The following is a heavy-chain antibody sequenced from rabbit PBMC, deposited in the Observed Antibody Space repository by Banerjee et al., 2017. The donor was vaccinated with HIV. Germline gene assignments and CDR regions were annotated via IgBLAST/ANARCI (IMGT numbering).Heavy chain of an antibody. CDR1: GFSFSNKYV. Sequence: QEQLEESGGDLVKPEGSLTLTCTASGFSFSNKYVMCWVRQAPGKGLEWIACINTSSGTTVYATWANGRFTISRTSSTTVTLQMTSLTAADTSTYFCASGYSDIYFNLWGQGTLVTVS. D-gene: IGHD1-1*01. V-gene: IGHV1S45*01. CDR2: INTSSGTT. CDR3: ASGYSDIYFNL. J-gene: IGHJ4*01.